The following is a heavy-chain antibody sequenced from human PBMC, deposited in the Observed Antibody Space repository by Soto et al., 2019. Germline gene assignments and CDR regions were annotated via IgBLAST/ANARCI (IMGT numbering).Heavy chain of an antibody. CDR3: ASDVRYNYGNFDF. Sequence: PGESLKISCKGSGHSFTSNWISWVRQMPGKGLEWMGKIDPSDSITNYSPSLQGHVTFSADKSISTAYLQWSSLKASDSAMYYCASDVRYNYGNFDFWGQGTLVTVSS. D-gene: IGHD3-10*01. V-gene: IGHV5-10-1*01. CDR1: GHSFTSNW. J-gene: IGHJ5*01. CDR2: IDPSDSIT.